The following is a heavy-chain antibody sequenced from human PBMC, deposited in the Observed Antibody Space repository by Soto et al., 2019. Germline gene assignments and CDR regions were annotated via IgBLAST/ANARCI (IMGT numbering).Heavy chain of an antibody. V-gene: IGHV4-39*07. J-gene: IGHJ4*02. CDR3: ARAGAWFGELSY. D-gene: IGHD3-10*01. CDR1: GGSISSSSYY. Sequence: PSETLSLTCTVSGGSISSSSYYWGWIRQPPGKGLEWIGYIYHSGSTYYNPSLKGRVTISVDTSKNQFSLKLSSVTAADTAVYYCARAGAWFGELSYWGQGTLVTVSS. CDR2: IYHSGST.